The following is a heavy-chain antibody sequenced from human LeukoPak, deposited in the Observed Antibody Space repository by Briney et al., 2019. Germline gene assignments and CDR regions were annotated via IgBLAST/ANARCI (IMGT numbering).Heavy chain of an antibody. CDR3: ARDTSAWRYGMDV. CDR2: IKQDGSEK. D-gene: IGHD6-19*01. V-gene: IGHV3-7*01. Sequence: GGSLRLSCEASGFTFSNYAMSWVRQAPGKGLEWVAIIKQDGSEKDYVDSVTGRFTISRDNAKNSLYLQMNSPRDEDTAVYYCARDTSAWRYGMDVWGQGTTVTVSS. J-gene: IGHJ6*02. CDR1: GFTFSNYA.